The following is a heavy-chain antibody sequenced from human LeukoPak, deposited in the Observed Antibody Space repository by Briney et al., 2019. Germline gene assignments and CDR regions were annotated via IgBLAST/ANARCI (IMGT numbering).Heavy chain of an antibody. CDR1: GFTFSSYA. V-gene: IGHV3-30-3*01. Sequence: GGSLRLSCAASGFTFSSYAMHWVRQAPGKGLEWVAVISYDGSNKYYADSVKGRFTISRDNSKNTLYLQMNSLRAEDTAVYYCGRGNSFDFWGQGTLVTVSS. J-gene: IGHJ4*02. CDR3: GRGNSFDF. CDR2: ISYDGSNK.